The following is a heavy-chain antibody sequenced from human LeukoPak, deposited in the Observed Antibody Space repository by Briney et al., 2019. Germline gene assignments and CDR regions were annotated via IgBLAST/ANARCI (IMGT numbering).Heavy chain of an antibody. CDR2: IYWDDDK. V-gene: IGHV2-5*02. Sequence: SGPTLVNPTQALTLTCTFSGFSLSTSGAGVGWIRQPPGKALEWLALIYWDDDKRYSPSLKSRLTITKDTSKNQVVLTMTNMDPVDTATYYCAHRRTETLRYFDWYFDYWGQGTLVTVSS. CDR1: GFSLSTSGAG. CDR3: AHRRTETLRYFDWYFDY. J-gene: IGHJ4*02. D-gene: IGHD3-9*01.